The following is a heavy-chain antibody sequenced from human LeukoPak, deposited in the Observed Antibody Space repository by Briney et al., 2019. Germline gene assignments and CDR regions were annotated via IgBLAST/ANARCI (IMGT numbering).Heavy chain of an antibody. D-gene: IGHD5-24*01. V-gene: IGHV1-18*01. CDR2: ISAYNGNT. Sequence: ASVKVPCKASGYTFTSYGISWVRQAPGQGLEWMGWISAYNGNTNYAQKLQGRVTMTTDTSTSTAYMELRSLRSDDTAVYYCARTMAAPDENWFDPWGQGTLVTVSS. CDR1: GYTFTSYG. CDR3: ARTMAAPDENWFDP. J-gene: IGHJ5*02.